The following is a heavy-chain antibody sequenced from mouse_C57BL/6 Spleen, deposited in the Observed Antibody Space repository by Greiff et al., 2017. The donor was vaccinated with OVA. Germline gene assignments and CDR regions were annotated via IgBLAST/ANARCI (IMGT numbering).Heavy chain of an antibody. V-gene: IGHV2-6*01. D-gene: IGHD3-3*01. CDR1: GFSLTSYG. Sequence: VKLMESGPGLVAPSQSLSITCTVSGFSLTSYGVDWVRQSPGKGLEWLGVIWGVGSTNYNSALKSRLSTSKDNSKSQVFLKMNSLQTDDTAMYYCARERGRGMDYWGQGTSVTVSS. CDR3: ARERGRGMDY. J-gene: IGHJ4*01. CDR2: IWGVGST.